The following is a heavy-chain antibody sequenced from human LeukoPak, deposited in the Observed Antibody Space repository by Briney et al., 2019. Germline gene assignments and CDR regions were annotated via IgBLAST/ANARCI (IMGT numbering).Heavy chain of an antibody. CDR1: GGSFSGYY. Sequence: SETLSLTCAVYGGSFSGYYWSWIRQPPGKGLEWIGEINHSGSTNYNPSLKSRVTISVDTSKNQFSLKLSSVTAADTAVYYCARSFLGLRRLFDYWGQGTLVTVSS. D-gene: IGHD2/OR15-2a*01. V-gene: IGHV4-34*01. CDR3: ARSFLGLRRLFDY. J-gene: IGHJ4*02. CDR2: INHSGST.